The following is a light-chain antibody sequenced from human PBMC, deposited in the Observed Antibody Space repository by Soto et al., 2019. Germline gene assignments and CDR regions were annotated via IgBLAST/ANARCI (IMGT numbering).Light chain of an antibody. J-gene: IGKJ1*01. V-gene: IGKV3D-15*01. Sequence: ERVMTQSPATLSVSPGERATLSCRASQSVRSNLAWYQQTPGQAPRLLIYGASPRATGIPDRFRGSGSGTEFTLTISSLQSEDFASYYCQQYDDWPRTFGQGTRVQIK. CDR3: QQYDDWPRT. CDR2: GAS. CDR1: QSVRSN.